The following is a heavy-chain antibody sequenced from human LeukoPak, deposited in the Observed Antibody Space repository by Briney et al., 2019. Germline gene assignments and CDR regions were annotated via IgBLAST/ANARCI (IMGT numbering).Heavy chain of an antibody. D-gene: IGHD6-19*01. Sequence: GGSLRLSCAASGFTFSSYAIHWVRQAPGKGLEWVAVISNDGSHRYYADSVKGRFTISRDNSKNTLYLQMNSLRAEDTAVYYCAKVYSSGWYSGYWGQGTLVTVSS. J-gene: IGHJ4*02. CDR2: ISNDGSHR. CDR1: GFTFSSYA. CDR3: AKVYSSGWYSGY. V-gene: IGHV3-30*04.